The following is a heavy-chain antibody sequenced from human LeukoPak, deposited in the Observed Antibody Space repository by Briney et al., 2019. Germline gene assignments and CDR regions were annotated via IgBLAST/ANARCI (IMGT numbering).Heavy chain of an antibody. CDR3: ARVSSSWYQDWYFDL. Sequence: SETLSLTCTVSGGSISTITYYWGWIRQPPGKGLEWVGHMYYRGNTFYNPSLKSRVTISVDTSKNQFSLKLRSVTAADTAVYYCARVSSSWYQDWYFDLWGRGTLVTVSS. CDR2: MYYRGNT. V-gene: IGHV4-39*07. CDR1: GGSISTITYY. J-gene: IGHJ2*01. D-gene: IGHD6-13*01.